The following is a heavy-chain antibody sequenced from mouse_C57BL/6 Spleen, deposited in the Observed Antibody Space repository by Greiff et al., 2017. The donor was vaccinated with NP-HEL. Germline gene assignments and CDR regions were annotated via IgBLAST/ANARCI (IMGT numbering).Heavy chain of an antibody. CDR1: GYAFSSSW. J-gene: IGHJ1*03. CDR2: IYPGDGDT. V-gene: IGHV1-82*01. CDR3: ASMRGGSSRYFDV. Sequence: QVQLQQSGPELVKPGASVKISCKASGYAFSSSWMNWVKQRPGKGLEWIGRIYPGDGDTNYNGKFKGKATLTADNSSSTAYMQLSSLTSEDSAVYFCASMRGGSSRYFDVWGTGTTVTVSS. D-gene: IGHD1-1*01.